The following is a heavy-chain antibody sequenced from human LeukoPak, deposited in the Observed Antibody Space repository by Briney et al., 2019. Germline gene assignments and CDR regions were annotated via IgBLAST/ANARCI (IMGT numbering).Heavy chain of an antibody. D-gene: IGHD5-24*01. CDR1: GFTFSSHA. CDR3: ATPWPPGPVDY. J-gene: IGHJ4*02. V-gene: IGHV3-23*01. CDR2: ISGSGGST. Sequence: GGSLRLSCAAPGFTFSSHAMSWVRQAPGKGLEWVSAISGSGGSTYYAYSVKGRFTISRDNSKNTLYLQMNSLRAEDTVVYYCATPWPPGPVDYWGQGTLVTVSS.